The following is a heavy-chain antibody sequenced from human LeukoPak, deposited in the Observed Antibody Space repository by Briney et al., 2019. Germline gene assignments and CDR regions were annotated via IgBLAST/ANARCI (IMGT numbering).Heavy chain of an antibody. J-gene: IGHJ5*02. D-gene: IGHD2-2*02. CDR3: ARWGGYTDNWFDP. CDR2: IIPIFGTA. CDR1: GGTFSSYA. Sequence: ASVKVSCKASGGTFSSYAISWVRQAPGQGLEWMGGIIPIFGTANYAQKFQGRVTITTDESTSTAYMELSSLRSGDTAVYYCARWGGYTDNWFDPWGQGTLVTVSS. V-gene: IGHV1-69*05.